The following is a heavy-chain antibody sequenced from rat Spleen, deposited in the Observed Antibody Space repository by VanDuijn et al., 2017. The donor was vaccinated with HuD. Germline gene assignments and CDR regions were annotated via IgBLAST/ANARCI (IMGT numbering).Heavy chain of an antibody. CDR3: TRESYSTFDY. Sequence: EVQLVESGGGLAQPGRSLKISCAASGFTFSDYGMAWVRQAPTKGLEWVASISTSGGSTYYRDSVKGRFTISRDNAQNTLYLQMNSLTSEDTATYYCTRESYSTFDYWGQGVMVTVSS. D-gene: IGHD1-2*01. J-gene: IGHJ2*01. CDR1: GFTFSDYG. CDR2: ISTSGGST. V-gene: IGHV5S23*01.